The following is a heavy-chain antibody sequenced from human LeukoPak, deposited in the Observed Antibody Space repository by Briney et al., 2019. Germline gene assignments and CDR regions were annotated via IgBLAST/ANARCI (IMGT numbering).Heavy chain of an antibody. CDR2: ISSSSAYI. CDR3: ATSSIALAGTVDY. J-gene: IGHJ4*02. V-gene: IGHV3-21*01. Sequence: GGSLRLSCAASGFTFSSYIMNWVRQAPGKGPEWVSSISSSSAYIYYADSVKGRFTISRDNAKTSLFLQMNSLRDEDTAVYYWATSSIALAGTVDYWGQGTLVTVSS. CDR1: GFTFSSYI. D-gene: IGHD6-19*01.